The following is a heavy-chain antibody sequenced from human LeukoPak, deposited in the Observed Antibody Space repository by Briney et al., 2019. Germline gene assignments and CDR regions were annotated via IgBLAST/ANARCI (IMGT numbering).Heavy chain of an antibody. Sequence: PGGSLRLSCAASGFTFSNYNMNWVRPAPGKGLEWVSSISGSSSYIYYADSVKGRFTISRDNAKNSLFLQMNSLRAEDTAVYYCARNYYASGSYLYYFDDWGQGTLVTVSS. CDR1: GFTFSNYN. CDR2: ISGSSSYI. D-gene: IGHD3-10*01. V-gene: IGHV3-21*01. J-gene: IGHJ4*02. CDR3: ARNYYASGSYLYYFDD.